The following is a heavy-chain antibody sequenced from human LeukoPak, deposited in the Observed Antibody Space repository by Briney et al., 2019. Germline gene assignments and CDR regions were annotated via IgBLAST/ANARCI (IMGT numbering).Heavy chain of an antibody. CDR3: AKANYRDRHDWYFDL. D-gene: IGHD1-7*01. CDR1: GFTFSSYS. CDR2: ISYDGSNK. V-gene: IGHV3-30*18. Sequence: GGSLRLSCAASGFTFSSYSMNWVRQAPGKGLEWVAVISYDGSNKYYADSVKGRFTISRDNSKNTLYLQMNSLRAEDTAVYYCAKANYRDRHDWYFDLWGRGTLVTVSS. J-gene: IGHJ2*01.